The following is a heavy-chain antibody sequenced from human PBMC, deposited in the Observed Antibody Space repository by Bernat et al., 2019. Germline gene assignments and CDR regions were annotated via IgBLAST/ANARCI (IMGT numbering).Heavy chain of an antibody. CDR3: ARLAVSKHYYYYYYMDV. CDR2: IYYSGST. V-gene: IGHV4-61*01. Sequence: QVQLQESGPGLVKPSETLSLTCTVSGGSVSSGSYYWSWIRQPPGKGLEWIGYIYYSGSTNYNPSLKSRVTISVDTSKNQFSLKLSSVTAADTAVYYCARLAVSKHYYYYYYMDVWGKGTTVTVSS. CDR1: GGSVSSGSYY. D-gene: IGHD5/OR15-5a*01. J-gene: IGHJ6*03.